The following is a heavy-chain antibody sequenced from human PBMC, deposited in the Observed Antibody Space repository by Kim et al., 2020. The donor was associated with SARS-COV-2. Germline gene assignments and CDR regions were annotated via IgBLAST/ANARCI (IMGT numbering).Heavy chain of an antibody. V-gene: IGHV3-21*01. J-gene: IGHJ5*02. D-gene: IGHD6-19*01. CDR2: ISSSSSYI. CDR3: ARAIGSGWSWFDP. CDR1: GFTFSSYS. Sequence: GGSLRLSCAASGFTFSSYSMNWVRQAPGKGLEWVSSISSSSSYIYYADSVKGRFTISRDNAKNSLYLQMNSLRAEDTAVYYCARAIGSGWSWFDPWGQGTLVTVSS.